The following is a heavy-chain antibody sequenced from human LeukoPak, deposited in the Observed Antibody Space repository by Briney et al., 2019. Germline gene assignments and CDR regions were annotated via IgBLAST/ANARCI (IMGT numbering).Heavy chain of an antibody. CDR3: ARDFSSGWYFDY. D-gene: IGHD6-19*01. V-gene: IGHV3-66*02. Sequence: GGSLRLSCAASGFTVSSNYMSWVRQAPGKGLEWVSVIYSGGSTYYADSVKGRFTISRDNSKNTLYLQMNSLRAEDTAVYYYARDFSSGWYFDYWGQGTLVTVSS. J-gene: IGHJ4*02. CDR2: IYSGGST. CDR1: GFTVSSNY.